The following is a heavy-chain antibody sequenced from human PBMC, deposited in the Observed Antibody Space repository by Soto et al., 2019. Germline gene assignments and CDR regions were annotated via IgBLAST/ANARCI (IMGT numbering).Heavy chain of an antibody. CDR1: GYTFTSYA. J-gene: IGHJ4*02. Sequence: ASVKVSCKASGYTFTSYAMHWVRQAPGQRLEWMGWINAGNGNTKYSQKFQGRVTITRDTSASTAYMELSSLRSEDTAVYYCARVGSYRPPYFDYWGPGTLVTVSS. V-gene: IGHV1-3*01. CDR3: ARVGSYRPPYFDY. D-gene: IGHD1-26*01. CDR2: INAGNGNT.